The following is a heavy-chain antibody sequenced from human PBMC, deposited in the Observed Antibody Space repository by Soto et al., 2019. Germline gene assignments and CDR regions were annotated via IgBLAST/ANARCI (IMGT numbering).Heavy chain of an antibody. CDR1: GDSVTSNVW. V-gene: IGHV4-4*02. CDR2: AYHNGLS. CDR3: ARDAAVPGESDRFDY. Sequence: QVQLQESGPGLVKPSGTLSLTCTVSGDSVTSNVWWSWVRQPPGKGLEWIGEAYHNGLSAYNPSLKSRVTMSVDTTKNEFSLTLTSLTAADTAIYYCARDAAVPGESDRFDYWGQGTLVTVSS. J-gene: IGHJ4*02. D-gene: IGHD6-19*01.